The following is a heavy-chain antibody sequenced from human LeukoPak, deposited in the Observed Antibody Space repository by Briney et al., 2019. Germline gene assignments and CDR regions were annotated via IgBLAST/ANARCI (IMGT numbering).Heavy chain of an antibody. V-gene: IGHV3-48*03. D-gene: IGHD2-2*01. CDR1: GFTFSSYE. CDR3: ARQRVGYCSSTSCYGDYYYYMDV. J-gene: IGHJ6*03. CDR2: ISSSGSTI. Sequence: PGGSLRLSCAASGFTFSSYEMNWVRQAPGKGLEWVSYISSSGSTIYYADSVKGRFTISRDNAKNSLYLQMNSLRAEDTAVYYCARQRVGYCSSTSCYGDYYYYMDVWGKGTTVTISS.